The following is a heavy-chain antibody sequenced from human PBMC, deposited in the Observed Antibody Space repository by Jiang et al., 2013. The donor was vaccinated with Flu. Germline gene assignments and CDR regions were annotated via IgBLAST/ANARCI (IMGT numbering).Heavy chain of an antibody. D-gene: IGHD1-1*01. CDR1: GGSLSDYY. J-gene: IGHJ2*01. CDR3: ARANCFTTNCRRSWHLDL. Sequence: LLKPSETLSLTCAVYGGSLSDYYWSWIRQPPGKGLEWIGEINHSGSTSYNPSLKSRVTISVDTSKNQFSLKLNSVTAADTAMYYCARANCFTTNCRRSWHLDLWGRDTLVTVSS. V-gene: IGHV4-34*01. CDR2: INHSGST.